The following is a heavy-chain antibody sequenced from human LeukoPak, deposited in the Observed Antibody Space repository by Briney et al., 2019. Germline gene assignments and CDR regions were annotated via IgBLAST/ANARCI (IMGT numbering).Heavy chain of an antibody. Sequence: GGSLRLSCAASGFTFDDYGMTWVRQAPGKGLEWVANIKQDGDEKYYVDSVKGRFTISRDNAKNSLYLQMNSLRVEDTAVYYCARGYWNFDNWGQGTLVSVSS. D-gene: IGHD1-1*01. CDR2: IKQDGDEK. J-gene: IGHJ4*02. CDR1: GFTFDDYG. CDR3: ARGYWNFDN. V-gene: IGHV3-7*01.